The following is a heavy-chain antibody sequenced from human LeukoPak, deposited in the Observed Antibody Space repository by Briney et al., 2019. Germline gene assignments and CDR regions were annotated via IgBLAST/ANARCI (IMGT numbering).Heavy chain of an antibody. Sequence: GGSLRLSCAASGFTFSSYAMSWVRQAPGKGLEWVSAISGSGGSTYYADSVKGQFTISRDNSKNTLYLQMNSLRAEDTAVYYCAKDGTYYYDSSGYPYYFDYWGQGTLVTVSS. D-gene: IGHD3-22*01. CDR2: ISGSGGST. CDR1: GFTFSSYA. CDR3: AKDGTYYYDSSGYPYYFDY. V-gene: IGHV3-23*01. J-gene: IGHJ4*02.